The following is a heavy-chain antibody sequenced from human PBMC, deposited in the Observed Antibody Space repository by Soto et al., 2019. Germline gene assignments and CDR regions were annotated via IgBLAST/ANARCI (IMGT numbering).Heavy chain of an antibody. V-gene: IGHV1-69*01. J-gene: IGHJ4*02. CDR2: ILPTSVTP. Sequence: QVQLVQSGAEVKKPGSSVKVSCQASGGTFRGYAISWVRQAPGQGLEWLGGILPTSVTPNYAQKFQGRVTLTADESTNPAFLELRSLRSADTAVYYCARGYDVNSESDYWGQGTLVTVSS. CDR1: GGTFRGYA. CDR3: ARGYDVNSESDY. D-gene: IGHD3-22*01.